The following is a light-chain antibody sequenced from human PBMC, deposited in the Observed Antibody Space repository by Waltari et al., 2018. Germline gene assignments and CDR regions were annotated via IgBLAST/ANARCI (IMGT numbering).Light chain of an antibody. J-gene: IGLJ3*02. V-gene: IGLV2-11*01. CDR3: CSYAGSYSWV. CDR2: DVS. CDR1: SSDIGIYNY. Sequence: QSALTQPRSVSGSPGQSVTISCAGTSSDIGIYNYVSLYQHHPGKAPKLMIFDVSNRPSGVPGRFSGSKSDNTASLTISGLQAEDEADYYCCSYAGSYSWVFGGGTTLTIL.